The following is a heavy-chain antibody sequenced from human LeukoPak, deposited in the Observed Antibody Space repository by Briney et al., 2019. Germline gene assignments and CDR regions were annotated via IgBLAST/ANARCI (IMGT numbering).Heavy chain of an antibody. CDR2: ISHSGST. Sequence: SETLSLTCAVYGGSFSGYYWSWIRQPPGKGLEWIGEISHSGSTNYNPSLKSRVTISVDTSKNQFSLKLSSVTAADTAVYYCARSRGNYGSGTLRNYFDYWGQGTLVTVSS. D-gene: IGHD3-10*01. J-gene: IGHJ4*02. CDR1: GGSFSGYY. CDR3: ARSRGNYGSGTLRNYFDY. V-gene: IGHV4-34*01.